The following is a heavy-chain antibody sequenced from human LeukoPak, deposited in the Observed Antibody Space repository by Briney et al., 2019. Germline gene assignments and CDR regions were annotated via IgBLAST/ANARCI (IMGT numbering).Heavy chain of an antibody. Sequence: GASVKVSCKASGYTFTGYYMHWVRQAPGQGLEWMGWINPNSGGTNYAQKFQGRVTMTRDTSISTAYMELSRLRSDDTAVYYCARDRKYLDDSSGYSPHWGQGTLVTVSS. CDR1: GYTFTGYY. J-gene: IGHJ4*02. D-gene: IGHD3-22*01. CDR3: ARDRKYLDDSSGYSPH. CDR2: INPNSGGT. V-gene: IGHV1-2*02.